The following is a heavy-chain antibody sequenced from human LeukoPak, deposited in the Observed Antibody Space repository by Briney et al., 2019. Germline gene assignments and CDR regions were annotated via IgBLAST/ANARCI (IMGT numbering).Heavy chain of an antibody. CDR2: IIPIFGTA. CDR3: ARVTSGSYPHEAFDI. D-gene: IGHD1-26*01. J-gene: IGHJ3*02. CDR1: VGTFTSYA. V-gene: IGHV1-69*01. Sequence: SVNVSCTASVGTFTSYAISWVRQAPGQGLEWMGGIIPIFGTANYAQKFQGRVTITADESTSTAYMELSSLRSEDTAVYYCARVTSGSYPHEAFDIWGQGTMVTVSS.